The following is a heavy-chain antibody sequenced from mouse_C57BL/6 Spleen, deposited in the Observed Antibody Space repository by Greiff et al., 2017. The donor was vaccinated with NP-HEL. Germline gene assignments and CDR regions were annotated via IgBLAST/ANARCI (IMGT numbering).Heavy chain of an antibody. CDR3: ARTLYYDYAMDY. J-gene: IGHJ4*01. D-gene: IGHD2-4*01. CDR1: GYAFSSYW. Sequence: QVQLQQSGAELVKPGASVKISCKASGYAFSSYWMNWVKQRPGKGLEWIGQIYPGDGDTNYNGKFKGKATLTADKSSSTAYMQLSSLTSEDSAVYFCARTLYYDYAMDYWGQGTSVTVSS. CDR2: IYPGDGDT. V-gene: IGHV1-80*01.